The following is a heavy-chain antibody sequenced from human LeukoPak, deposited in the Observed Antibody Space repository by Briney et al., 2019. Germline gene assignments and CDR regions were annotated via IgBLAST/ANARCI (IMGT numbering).Heavy chain of an antibody. CDR1: GYTFTSYG. D-gene: IGHD2-15*01. Sequence: GASVKVSCKASGYTFTSYGISWVRQAPGQGLEWMGWISAYNGNTNYAQKLQGRVTMTTDTSTSTAYMELRSLRSDDTAVYYCARSVYCSGGSCYPSGGMDVWGQGTTVTVPS. CDR3: ARSVYCSGGSCYPSGGMDV. J-gene: IGHJ6*02. V-gene: IGHV1-18*01. CDR2: ISAYNGNT.